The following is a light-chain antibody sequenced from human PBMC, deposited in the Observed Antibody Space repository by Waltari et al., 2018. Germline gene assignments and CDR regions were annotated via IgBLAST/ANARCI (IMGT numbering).Light chain of an antibody. CDR2: AAS. CDR1: QGINNW. J-gene: IGKJ1*01. CDR3: QQDNSFPPT. Sequence: DIQMTQSPSSVSASVGDRVTITCRASQGINNWLAWYQQQPGKAPKLLIYAASILQTGVPSRFSGSGSGTDFTLTVNNLQPEDFATYFCQQDNSFPPTFGQGTKVEVK. V-gene: IGKV1-12*01.